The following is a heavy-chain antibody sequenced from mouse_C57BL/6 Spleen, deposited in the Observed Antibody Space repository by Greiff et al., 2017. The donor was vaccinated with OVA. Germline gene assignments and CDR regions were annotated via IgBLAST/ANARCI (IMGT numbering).Heavy chain of an antibody. CDR3: AREDYGSPFAY. V-gene: IGHV1-64*01. J-gene: IGHJ3*01. CDR1: GYTFTSYW. Sequence: QVQLQQPGAELVKPGASVKLSCKASGYTFTSYWMHWVKQRPGQGLEWIGMIHPNSGSTNYNEKFKGKATLTVDKSSSTAYMQLSSLTSEDSAVYYCAREDYGSPFAYWGQGTLVTVSA. D-gene: IGHD1-1*01. CDR2: IHPNSGST.